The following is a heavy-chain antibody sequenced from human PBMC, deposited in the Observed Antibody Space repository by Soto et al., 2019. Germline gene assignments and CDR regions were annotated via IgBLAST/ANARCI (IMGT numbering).Heavy chain of an antibody. J-gene: IGHJ3*02. D-gene: IGHD3-10*01. CDR1: GFTFSSYA. CDR3: AKDVRRGGGGGDAFDI. CDR2: ISGSGGST. V-gene: IGHV3-23*01. Sequence: EVQLLESGGGLVQPGGSLRLSCAASGFTFSSYAMSWVRQAPGKGLEWVSAISGSGGSTYYADSVKGRFTISRDNSKNSVDLKRTSLGAGEAAVLYCAKDVRRGGGGGDAFDIWGQGTMVTVSS.